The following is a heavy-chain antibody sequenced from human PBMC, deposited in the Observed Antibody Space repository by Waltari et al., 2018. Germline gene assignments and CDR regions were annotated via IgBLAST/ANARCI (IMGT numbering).Heavy chain of an antibody. Sequence: QVQLVQSGAEVKKPGASVRVSCKASGYTFRSFDISWVRQAPGQGLEWVGWVNPIRGNSNSGQRFRCRVAMTTDSSGNTAHLELNSLTSEDTAVYYCARAIRNELISDFWGQGTLVAVSS. CDR3: ARAIRNELISDF. CDR1: GYTFRSFD. V-gene: IGHV1-8*02. J-gene: IGHJ4*02. CDR2: VNPIRGNS. D-gene: IGHD1-1*01.